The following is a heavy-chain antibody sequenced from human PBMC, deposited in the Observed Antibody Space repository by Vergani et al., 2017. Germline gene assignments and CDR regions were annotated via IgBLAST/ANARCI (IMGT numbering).Heavy chain of an antibody. D-gene: IGHD3-22*01. J-gene: IGHJ3*02. CDR1: GFTFSNAW. CDR3: AKVQIPLEYYYDSSGWMSAFDI. V-gene: IGHV3-15*01. CDR2: IKSKTDGGTT. Sequence: EVQLVESGGGLVKPGGSLRLSCAASGFTFSNAWMSWVRQAPGKGLEWVGRIKSKTDGGTTDYAAPVKGRFTISRDDSKNTLYLQMNSLRAEDTAVYYCAKVQIPLEYYYDSSGWMSAFDIWGQGTMVTVSS.